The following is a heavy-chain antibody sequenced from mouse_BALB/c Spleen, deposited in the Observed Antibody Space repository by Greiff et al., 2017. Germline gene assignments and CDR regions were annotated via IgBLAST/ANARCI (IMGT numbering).Heavy chain of an antibody. J-gene: IGHJ2*01. CDR1: GSAFPVFL. CDR2: IYPGSGGT. D-gene: IGHD2-1*01. CDR3: SRSRHYGNYDLDY. Sequence: LKEPGPALVKLLTPVPVSCLASGSAFPVFLPESVSQRPRQTLEWIGGIYPGSGGTNYTEKFKGEATLTADQSSSTAYMQLSSLTSDDSAVYSCSRSRHYGNYDLDYWGQGTTLTVSA. V-gene: IGHV1-54*03.